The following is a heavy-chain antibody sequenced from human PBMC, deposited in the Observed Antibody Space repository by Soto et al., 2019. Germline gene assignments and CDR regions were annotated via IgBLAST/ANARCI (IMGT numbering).Heavy chain of an antibody. CDR1: GYTFTSYA. Sequence: QVQLVQSGAEVKKPGASVKVSCKASGYTFTSYAMHWVRQAPGQRLEWMGWINAGNGNTKYSQKFQGRVTITRDTSASTAYMELSSLRSEDTAVYYCARGIVAVAGTYDYWGQGTLVTVSS. V-gene: IGHV1-3*01. J-gene: IGHJ4*02. D-gene: IGHD6-19*01. CDR3: ARGIVAVAGTYDY. CDR2: INAGNGNT.